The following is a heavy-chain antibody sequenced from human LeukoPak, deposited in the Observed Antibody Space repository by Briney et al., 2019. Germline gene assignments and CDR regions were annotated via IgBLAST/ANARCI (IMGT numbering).Heavy chain of an antibody. CDR3: AIGGAVAGYYGMDV. D-gene: IGHD6-19*01. CDR2: MNSDGSSI. Sequence: GGSLRLSCAASGFTFSSYWMHWVRQAPGKGLAWVSRMNSDGSSITYADSVKGRFTISRNNAKNTLYLQMHSLRVGHTAVYYCAIGGAVAGYYGMDVWGQGTTVTVSS. V-gene: IGHV3-74*01. J-gene: IGHJ6*02. CDR1: GFTFSSYW.